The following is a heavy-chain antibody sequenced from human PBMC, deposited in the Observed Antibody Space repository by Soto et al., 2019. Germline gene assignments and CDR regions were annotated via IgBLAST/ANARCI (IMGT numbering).Heavy chain of an antibody. CDR2: ISAYNGNT. Sequence: QVQLVQSGAEVKKPGASVKVSCKASGYTFTSYGISWVRQAPGQGLERMGWISAYNGNTNYEQKRQGRVTKTTHTSTSTAYMELRSLRSDDTAVYYCARGGFGELCYYYGMDVWGQGTTVTVSS. CDR3: ARGGFGELCYYYGMDV. D-gene: IGHD3-10*01. V-gene: IGHV1-18*01. CDR1: GYTFTSYG. J-gene: IGHJ6*02.